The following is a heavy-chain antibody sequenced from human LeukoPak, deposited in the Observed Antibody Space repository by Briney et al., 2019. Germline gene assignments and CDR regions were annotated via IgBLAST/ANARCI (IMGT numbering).Heavy chain of an antibody. V-gene: IGHV4-34*01. CDR3: ARHYGP. CDR1: GGSFSGYY. Sequence: KPSETLSLTCAVYGGSFSGYYWSWIRQPPGKGLEWIGSIYDSGSTYYNPSLKSRATISVDTSKNQFSLKLNSVTAADTAVYYCARHYGPWGQGTLVTVSS. J-gene: IGHJ5*02. CDR2: IYDSGST. D-gene: IGHD3-16*01.